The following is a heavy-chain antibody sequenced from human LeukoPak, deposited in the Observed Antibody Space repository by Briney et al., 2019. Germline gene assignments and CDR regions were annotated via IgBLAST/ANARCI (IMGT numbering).Heavy chain of an antibody. CDR1: GGSISSYY. CDR3: ARRISSGEVDP. J-gene: IGHJ5*02. CDR2: IYYSGST. D-gene: IGHD3-22*01. Sequence: PSETLSLTCTVSGGSISSYYWSWIRQPPGKGPEWIGYIYYSGSTNYNPSLKSRVTISVDTSKNQFSLKLSSVTAADTAVYYCARRISSGEVDPWGQGTLVTVSS. V-gene: IGHV4-59*08.